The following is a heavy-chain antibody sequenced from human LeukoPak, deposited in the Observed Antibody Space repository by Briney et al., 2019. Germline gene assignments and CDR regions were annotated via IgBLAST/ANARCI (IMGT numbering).Heavy chain of an antibody. J-gene: IGHJ4*02. CDR3: AKDGSGSYYGSSDY. V-gene: IGHV3-30*18. CDR1: GFTFSSYG. CDR2: ISYDGSNK. D-gene: IGHD3-10*01. Sequence: PGGSLRLSCEASGFTFSSYGMHWVRQAPGKGLEWVAVISYDGSNKYYEDSVKGRFTISRDNSKNTLYLQVNSLRAEDTAVYYCAKDGSGSYYGSSDYWGQGTLVTVSS.